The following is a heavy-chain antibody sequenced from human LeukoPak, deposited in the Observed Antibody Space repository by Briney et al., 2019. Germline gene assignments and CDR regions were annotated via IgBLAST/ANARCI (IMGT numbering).Heavy chain of an antibody. Sequence: PSETLSLTCIVSGYSIISDYFWGWVRQPPGKGPEWIGSIFHSGSVFYNPSLRSRVTLSIEPSKNRFSLELTSVTAADTAVYYCAGSDYYYFDYWGQGTLVTVSS. J-gene: IGHJ4*02. CDR1: GYSIISDYF. D-gene: IGHD3-9*01. CDR2: IFHSGSV. CDR3: AGSDYYYFDY. V-gene: IGHV4-38-2*02.